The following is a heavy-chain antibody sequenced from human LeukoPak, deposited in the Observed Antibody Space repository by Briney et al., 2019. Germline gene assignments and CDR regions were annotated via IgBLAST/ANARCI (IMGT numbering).Heavy chain of an antibody. CDR2: ISAYNGDI. Sequence: ASVKVSCKASGYTFAKYGVSWVRQAPGQGLEWMGWISAYNGDIKYAQRGTGRVTMTTDKSTSTVYMELRSLRSDDTAVHYCARESGSDAFDIWGQGTMVTVSS. CDR1: GYTFAKYG. V-gene: IGHV1-18*01. CDR3: ARESGSDAFDI. J-gene: IGHJ3*02.